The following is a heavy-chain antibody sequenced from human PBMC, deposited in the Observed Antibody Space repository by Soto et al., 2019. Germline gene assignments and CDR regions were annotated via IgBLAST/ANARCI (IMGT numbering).Heavy chain of an antibody. CDR2: ISSSSSYI. CDR1: GFTFSSYS. Sequence: PGGSLRLSCAASGFTFSSYSMNWVRQAPGKWLEWVSSISSSSSYIYYADSVKGRFTISRDNAKNSLYLQMNSLRAEDTAVYYCAREYDFWSGYYPTKYYFDYWGQGXLVTVYS. J-gene: IGHJ4*02. V-gene: IGHV3-21*01. D-gene: IGHD3-3*01. CDR3: AREYDFWSGYYPTKYYFDY.